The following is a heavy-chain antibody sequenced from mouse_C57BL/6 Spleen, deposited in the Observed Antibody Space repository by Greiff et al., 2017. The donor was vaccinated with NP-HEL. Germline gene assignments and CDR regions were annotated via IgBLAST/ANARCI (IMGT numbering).Heavy chain of an antibody. J-gene: IGHJ4*01. Sequence: LQESGAELVRPGASVTLSCKASGYTFTDYEMHWVKQTPVHGLEWIGAIDPETGGTAYNQKFKGKAILTADKSSSTAYMELRSLTSEDSAVYYCTIYDGYYGYAMDYWGQGTSVTVSS. V-gene: IGHV1-15*01. CDR2: IDPETGGT. CDR1: GYTFTDYE. D-gene: IGHD2-3*01. CDR3: TIYDGYYGYAMDY.